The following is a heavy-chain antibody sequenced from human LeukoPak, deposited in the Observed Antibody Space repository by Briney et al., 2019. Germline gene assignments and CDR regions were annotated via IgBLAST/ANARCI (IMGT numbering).Heavy chain of an antibody. CDR2: ISGSSSYI. Sequence: GGSLRLSCAASGFTFSTYNMNWVRQAPGNGLEWVSSISGSSSYIYYADSVKGRFSISRDNAKNSLYLQMNSLRAEDTAVYYCARDLLGWELHYFDYWGQGTLVTVSS. V-gene: IGHV3-21*01. CDR3: ARDLLGWELHYFDY. J-gene: IGHJ4*02. D-gene: IGHD1-26*01. CDR1: GFTFSTYN.